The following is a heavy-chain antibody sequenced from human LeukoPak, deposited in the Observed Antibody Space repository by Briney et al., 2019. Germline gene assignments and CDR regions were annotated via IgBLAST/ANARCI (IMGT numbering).Heavy chain of an antibody. J-gene: IGHJ4*02. D-gene: IGHD2-2*01. V-gene: IGHV3-48*03. Sequence: PGGSLRLSCAASGFTFSSYEMNWVRQAPGKGLEWVSYISSSGSTIYYADSVKGRFTISRDNAKNSLYLQMNSLRAEDTAVYYCARDRRWWCSSTSCPWVGGTFDYWGQGTLVTVSS. CDR2: ISSSGSTI. CDR3: ARDRRWWCSSTSCPWVGGTFDY. CDR1: GFTFSSYE.